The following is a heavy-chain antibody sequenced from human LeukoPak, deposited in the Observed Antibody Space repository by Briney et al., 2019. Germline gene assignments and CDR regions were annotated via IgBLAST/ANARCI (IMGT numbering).Heavy chain of an antibody. D-gene: IGHD3-10*01. CDR3: AREHGFLYYYYGMDV. J-gene: IGHJ6*02. V-gene: IGHV4-30-4*01. Sequence: SQTLSLTCTVSGGSISSGDYYWSWIRQPPGKGLEWIGYVYYSGSTYYNPSLKSRVTISVDTSKNQFSLKLSSVTAADTAVYYCAREHGFLYYYYGMDVWGQGTTVTVSS. CDR2: VYYSGST. CDR1: GGSISSGDYY.